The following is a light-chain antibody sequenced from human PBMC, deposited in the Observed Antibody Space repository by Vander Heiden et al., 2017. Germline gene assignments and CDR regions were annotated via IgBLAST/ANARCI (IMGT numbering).Light chain of an antibody. V-gene: IGKV3-15*01. CDR3: QQYNDWPLT. CDR2: GAS. CDR1: QSVSSN. J-gene: IGKJ4*01. Sequence: EKVMTQSPAILSVSPGERATLSCRASQSVSSNLAWYQHKPGQAPRLLIYGASTRATGIAARFSGSGSGTEFTLTISSLQSEDFAVYYCQQYNDWPLTFGGGTKVEIK.